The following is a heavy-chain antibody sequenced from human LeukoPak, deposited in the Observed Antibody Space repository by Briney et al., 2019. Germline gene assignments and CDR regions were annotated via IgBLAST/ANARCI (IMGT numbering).Heavy chain of an antibody. J-gene: IGHJ6*02. CDR3: ARDRFGVVVPAAILDYYYGMDV. Sequence: PGGSLRLSCAASGFTFSSYWMSWVRQAPGKGLEWVANIKQDGSEKYYVDSVKGRFTISRDNAKNSLYLQMNSLRAEDTAVYYCARDRFGVVVPAAILDYYYGMDVWGQGTTVTVSS. D-gene: IGHD2-2*02. V-gene: IGHV3-7*01. CDR1: GFTFSSYW. CDR2: IKQDGSEK.